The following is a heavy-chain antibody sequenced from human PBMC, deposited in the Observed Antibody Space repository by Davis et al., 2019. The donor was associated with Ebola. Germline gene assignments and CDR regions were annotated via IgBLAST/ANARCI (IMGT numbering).Heavy chain of an antibody. Sequence: GGSLRLSCAASGFTFSTYSMNWVRQAPGKGLEWVSYITTGSSTIYFADSVKGRFAISRDDAKKSVYLQMNSLRDEDTAVYYCAKDGGIAAAGTFDYWGQGTLVTVSS. CDR2: ITTGSSTI. J-gene: IGHJ4*02. CDR1: GFTFSTYS. CDR3: AKDGGIAAAGTFDY. D-gene: IGHD6-13*01. V-gene: IGHV3-48*02.